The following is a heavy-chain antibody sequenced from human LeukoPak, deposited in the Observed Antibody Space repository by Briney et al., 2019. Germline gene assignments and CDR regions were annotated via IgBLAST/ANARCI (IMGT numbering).Heavy chain of an antibody. V-gene: IGHV3-21*01. CDR1: GFTFSSYS. D-gene: IGHD3-9*01. CDR3: ARGALIPYDILTGPFDY. CDR2: ISSSSSYI. Sequence: PGGSLRLSCAASGFTFSSYSMNWVRQAPGKGLEWVSSISSSSSYIYYADSVKGRFTISRDNAKNSLYLQMNSLRAEDTAVYYCARGALIPYDILTGPFDYWGQGTLVTVSS. J-gene: IGHJ4*02.